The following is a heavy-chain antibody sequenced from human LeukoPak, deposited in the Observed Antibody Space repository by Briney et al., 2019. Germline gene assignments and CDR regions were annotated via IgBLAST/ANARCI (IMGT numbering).Heavy chain of an antibody. CDR3: ATVPDLYRSGGSCYFDY. V-gene: IGHV1-24*01. J-gene: IGHJ4*02. CDR2: FDPEGGET. Sequence: GASVKVSCKVSGYTLTELSMHWVRQAPGKGLEWMGGFDPEGGETIYAQKFQGRVTMTEDTSTDTAYMELSSLRSEDTAVYYCATVPDLYRSGGSCYFDYWGQGTLVTVSS. CDR1: GYTLTELS. D-gene: IGHD2-15*01.